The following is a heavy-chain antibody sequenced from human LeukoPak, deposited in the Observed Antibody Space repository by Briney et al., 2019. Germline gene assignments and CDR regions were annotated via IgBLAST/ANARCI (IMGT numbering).Heavy chain of an antibody. Sequence: GGSLRLSCTVSGFTFSTYWMTWVRQAPGKGLEWVANIKQDGSEKYYVDSVKGRFTITRDNAKKALYLEMNSLRVEVTALYYCARENYYDSSGNDAFDVWGQGTMVTVSS. CDR1: GFTFSTYW. D-gene: IGHD3-22*01. V-gene: IGHV3-7*04. CDR2: IKQDGSEK. CDR3: ARENYYDSSGNDAFDV. J-gene: IGHJ3*01.